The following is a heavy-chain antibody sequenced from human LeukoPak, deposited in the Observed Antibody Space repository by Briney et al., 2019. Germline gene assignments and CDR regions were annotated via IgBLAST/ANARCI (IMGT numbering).Heavy chain of an antibody. CDR1: GFTFSSYA. Sequence: GGSLRLSCAASGFTFSSYAMSWVRQAPGKGLEWVSVIYSGGSTYYADSVKGRFTISRDNSKNTLYLQMNSLRAEDTAVYYCARGSVVAARGYYYYGMDVWGQGTTVTVSS. CDR2: IYSGGST. J-gene: IGHJ6*02. D-gene: IGHD2-15*01. V-gene: IGHV3-66*01. CDR3: ARGSVVAARGYYYYGMDV.